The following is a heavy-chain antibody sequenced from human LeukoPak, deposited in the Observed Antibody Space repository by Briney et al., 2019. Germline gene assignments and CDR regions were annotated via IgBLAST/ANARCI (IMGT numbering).Heavy chain of an antibody. V-gene: IGHV4-59*12. J-gene: IGHJ4*02. CDR3: ARGTMTTVTYYFDY. CDR2: IYYSGST. D-gene: IGHD4-17*01. Sequence: PSETLSLTCTVSGGSISSYCWIWIRQPPGKGLEWIGYIYYSGSTNYNPSLKSRVTISVDTSKNQFSLKLSSVTAADTAVYYCARGTMTTVTYYFDYWGQGTLVTVSS. CDR1: GGSISSYC.